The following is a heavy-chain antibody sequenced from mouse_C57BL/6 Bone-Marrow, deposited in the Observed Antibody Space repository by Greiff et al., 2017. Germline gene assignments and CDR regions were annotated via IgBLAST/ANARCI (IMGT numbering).Heavy chain of an antibody. D-gene: IGHD3-2*02. Sequence: VKVVESGAELMKPGASVKLSCKATGYTFTGYWIEWVKQRPGHGLEWIGEILPGSGSTNYNEKFKGKATFTADTSSTPAYMQLSSLTTEDSAIYYCANTAQATWAMDYWGQGTSVTVSS. CDR2: ILPGSGST. CDR1: GYTFTGYW. CDR3: ANTAQATWAMDY. V-gene: IGHV1-9*01. J-gene: IGHJ4*01.